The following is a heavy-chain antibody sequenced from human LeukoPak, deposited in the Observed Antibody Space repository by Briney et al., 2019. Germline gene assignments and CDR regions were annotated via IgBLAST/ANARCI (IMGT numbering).Heavy chain of an antibody. Sequence: ASVKVSCKASGYTFTGYYMHWVRQAPGQGLEWMGWINPNSGDTNYLQKLQGRVTMTTDTSTSTAYMELRSLRSDDTAVYYCARDGHGPTPYYYYYGMDVWGQGTTVTVSS. CDR2: INPNSGDT. CDR3: ARDGHGPTPYYYYYGMDV. J-gene: IGHJ6*02. D-gene: IGHD2-21*01. V-gene: IGHV1-2*02. CDR1: GYTFTGYY.